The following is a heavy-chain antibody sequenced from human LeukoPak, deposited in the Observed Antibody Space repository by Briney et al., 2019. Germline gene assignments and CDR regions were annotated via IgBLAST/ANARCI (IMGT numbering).Heavy chain of an antibody. CDR3: ARGGIVVAVYFDF. Sequence: PSEPLSLTCVVSGYSISNDYYWGWIRQPPGKGLEWIWCVCHPWSPFYNLSLKRRVPLQVDTSKNALSLKLRSVTAADTAVYYCARGGIVVAVYFDFWGKGTLVTVPS. J-gene: IGHJ4*02. CDR2: VCHPWSP. CDR1: GYSISNDYY. V-gene: IGHV4-38-2*01. D-gene: IGHD2-15*01.